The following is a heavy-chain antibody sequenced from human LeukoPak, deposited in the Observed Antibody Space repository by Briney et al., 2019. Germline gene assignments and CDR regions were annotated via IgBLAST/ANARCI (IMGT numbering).Heavy chain of an antibody. V-gene: IGHV1-69*04. Sequence: SVKVSCRASGGTFSSYAISWVRQAPGQGLEWMGRIIPVLGIANYAQKFQGRVTITADKSTSTAYMELSSLRSEDTAVYYCARGDTVVSPYFDYWGQGTLVTVSS. CDR1: GGTFSSYA. CDR2: IIPVLGIA. J-gene: IGHJ4*02. D-gene: IGHD2-15*01. CDR3: ARGDTVVSPYFDY.